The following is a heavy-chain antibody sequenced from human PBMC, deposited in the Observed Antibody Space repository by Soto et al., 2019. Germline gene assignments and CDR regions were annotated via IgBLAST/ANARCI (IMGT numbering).Heavy chain of an antibody. D-gene: IGHD2-8*01. Sequence: PSETLSLTCAVSGGSISSSNWWSWVRQPPGKGLEWIGEIYHSGSTNYNPSLKSRVTISVDTSKKQFSLKLSSVTAADTAVYYCARHLGRGVNDAFDIWGQGTMVTVSS. CDR1: GGSISSSNW. J-gene: IGHJ3*02. CDR3: ARHLGRGVNDAFDI. CDR2: IYHSGST. V-gene: IGHV4-4*02.